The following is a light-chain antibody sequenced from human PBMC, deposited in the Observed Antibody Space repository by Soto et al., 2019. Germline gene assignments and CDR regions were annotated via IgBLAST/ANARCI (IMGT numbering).Light chain of an antibody. J-gene: IGLJ1*01. CDR1: RANIGSNT. V-gene: IGLV1-44*01. CDR2: SNN. Sequence: QSVLTQPPSVSGTPGQKVTISCSGSRANIGSNTVNWYQHLPGTVTKLLIYSNNQRPSGVPDRFSGSKSGTSASLASSGLQSEDEADYYCAAWEDSLNPSFVFGTGTKLTVL. CDR3: AAWEDSLNPSFV.